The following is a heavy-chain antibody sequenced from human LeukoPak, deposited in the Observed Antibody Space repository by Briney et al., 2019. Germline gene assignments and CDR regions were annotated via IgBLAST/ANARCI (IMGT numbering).Heavy chain of an antibody. CDR3: ARVPPGNDAFDI. J-gene: IGHJ3*02. V-gene: IGHV4-30-4*01. CDR2: IYYSGST. D-gene: IGHD1-14*01. Sequence: SETLSLTCTVSGGSISSGDYYWSWIRQPPGKGLEWIGYIYYSGSTYYNPSLKSRVTMSVDTSKNQFSLKLSSVTAADTAVYYCARVPPGNDAFDIWGQGTMVTVSS. CDR1: GGSISSGDYY.